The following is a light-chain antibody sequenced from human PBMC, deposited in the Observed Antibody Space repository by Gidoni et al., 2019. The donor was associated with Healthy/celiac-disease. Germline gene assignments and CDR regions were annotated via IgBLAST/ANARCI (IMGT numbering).Light chain of an antibody. V-gene: IGKV2-28*01. J-gene: IGKJ3*01. CDR1: QSLLHSNGYNY. Sequence: DIVMTQPPLSLPVTPGEPASISCRSSQSLLHSNGYNYMDWYMQTPGQSPQLLIYLGSNRASGVPDRFSGSGSGTDFTLKISRVEAEDVGVYYCMQALQTPFTFGPGTKVDIK. CDR2: LGS. CDR3: MQALQTPFT.